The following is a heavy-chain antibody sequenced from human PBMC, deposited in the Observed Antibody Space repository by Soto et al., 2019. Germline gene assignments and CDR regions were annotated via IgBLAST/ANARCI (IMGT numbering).Heavy chain of an antibody. Sequence: PSETLSLTCAVSGGSISSGGYSWSWIRQPPGKGLEWIGYIYHSGSTYYNPSLKSRVTISVDTSKNQFSLKLSSVTAADTAVYYCARDDDFWSSWGQGTLVTVSS. CDR2: IYHSGST. CDR3: ARDDDFWSS. J-gene: IGHJ4*02. V-gene: IGHV4-30-2*01. CDR1: GGSISSGGYS. D-gene: IGHD3-3*01.